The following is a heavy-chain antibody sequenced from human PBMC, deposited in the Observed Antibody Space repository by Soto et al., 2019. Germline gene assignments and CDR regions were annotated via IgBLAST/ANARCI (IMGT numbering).Heavy chain of an antibody. CDR1: GYSFSSYW. CDR2: IYPGDSDT. CDR3: ARHGGYGDYWYFDL. D-gene: IGHD4-17*01. V-gene: IGHV5-51*01. J-gene: IGHJ2*01. Sequence: EVQLVQSGAEVKKPGQSLKISCKGSGYSFSSYWIAWVRQMPGQGLEWMGIIYPGDSDTRYSPSFKGRVTISADRSISTAYLQWSSLMTSDTAMYCCARHGGYGDYWYFDLWGRGTLVTVSS.